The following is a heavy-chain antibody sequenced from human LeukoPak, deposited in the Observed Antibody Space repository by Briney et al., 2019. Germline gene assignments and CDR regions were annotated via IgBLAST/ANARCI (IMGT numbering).Heavy chain of an antibody. CDR2: ISSSSSTI. Sequence: PGGSLRLSCAASGFTFSSYSMNWVRQAPGKGLEWVSYISSSSSTIYYADSVKGRFTISRDNAKNSLYLQMNSLRDEDTAVYYCASHYDILTGSNRFDYRGQGTLVTVSS. J-gene: IGHJ4*02. CDR3: ASHYDILTGSNRFDY. D-gene: IGHD3-9*01. CDR1: GFTFSSYS. V-gene: IGHV3-48*02.